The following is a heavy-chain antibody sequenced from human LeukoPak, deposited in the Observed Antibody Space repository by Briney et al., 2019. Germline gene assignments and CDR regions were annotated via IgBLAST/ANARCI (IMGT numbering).Heavy chain of an antibody. V-gene: IGHV3-23*01. CDR2: ISGSGGST. Sequence: GGSLRLSCAASGFTFSSYAMSWVRQAPGKGLEWVSAISGSGGSTYYADSVKGRFTISRDNSKNTLYLQMNSLRAEDTAVYYCAKGGGKHVDYGVYGRYWYFDLWGRGTLVTVSS. J-gene: IGHJ2*01. CDR1: GFTFSSYA. D-gene: IGHD4-17*01. CDR3: AKGGGKHVDYGVYGRYWYFDL.